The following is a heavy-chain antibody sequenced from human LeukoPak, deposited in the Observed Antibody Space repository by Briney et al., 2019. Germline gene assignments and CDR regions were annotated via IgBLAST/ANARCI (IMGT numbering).Heavy chain of an antibody. CDR3: ARDRDSSGYYYEIDY. CDR1: GYTFTNYY. D-gene: IGHD3-22*01. Sequence: ASVKVSCKASGYTFTNYYMHWVRQAPGQGLEWMGIINPSGGSTSYAQKFQGRVTMTRDTSTSTIYMEVSSLRSEDTAVYYCARDRDSSGYYYEIDYWGQGTLVTVSS. V-gene: IGHV1-46*01. J-gene: IGHJ4*02. CDR2: INPSGGST.